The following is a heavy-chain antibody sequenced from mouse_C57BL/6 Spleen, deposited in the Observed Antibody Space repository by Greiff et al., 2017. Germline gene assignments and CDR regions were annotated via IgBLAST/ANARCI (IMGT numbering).Heavy chain of an antibody. CDR1: GYTFTEYT. D-gene: IGHD2-1*01. CDR3: ARHEEGDYYGNYFDY. V-gene: IGHV1-62-2*01. Sequence: VQLQQSGAELVKPGASVKLSCKASGYTFTEYTIHWVKQRSGQGLEWIGWFYPGSGSIKYNEKFKDKATLTADKSSSTVYMELSRLTSVDSAVYFGARHEEGDYYGNYFDYWGQGTTLTVSS. CDR2: FYPGSGSI. J-gene: IGHJ2*01.